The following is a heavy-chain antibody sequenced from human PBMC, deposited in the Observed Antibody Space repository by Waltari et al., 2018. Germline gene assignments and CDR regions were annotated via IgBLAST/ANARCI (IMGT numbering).Heavy chain of an antibody. CDR3: ARGITAIGR. CDR2: IYTSGST. V-gene: IGHV4-61*08. Sequence: QVQLRESGPGLVKPSENLSLTCTVSGYSVSSGGYYWTWIRQPPGKDLEWIGYIYTSGSTNYNPSLKSRVTMSVDTSNNQFSLNLTSVTAADTAVYYCARGITAIGRWGQGTLVTVSS. CDR1: GYSVSSGGYY. J-gene: IGHJ5*02. D-gene: IGHD6-13*01.